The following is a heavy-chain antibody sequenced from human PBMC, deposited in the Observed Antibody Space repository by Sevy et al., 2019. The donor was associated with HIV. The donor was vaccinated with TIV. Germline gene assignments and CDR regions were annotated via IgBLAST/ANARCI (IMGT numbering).Heavy chain of an antibody. J-gene: IGHJ5*02. CDR2: IKSKSDGGTV. D-gene: IGHD6-13*01. V-gene: IGHV3-15*01. CDR3: ITYPRITTTGTGGFDP. Sequence: GGSLRLSCAASGFTFSDAWMGWIRQAAGKGLECVGGIKSKSDGGTVEHAAPVKGRFTISRDDSKDTLYLQMNSLKTEDTAVYFCITYPRITTTGTGGFDPWGQRTLVTVSS. CDR1: GFTFSDAW.